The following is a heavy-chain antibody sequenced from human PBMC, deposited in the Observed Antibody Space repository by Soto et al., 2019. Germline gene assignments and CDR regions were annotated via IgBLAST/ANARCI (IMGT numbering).Heavy chain of an antibody. V-gene: IGHV1-69*01. Sequence: QVHLVQSGAEVKQAGSSVKVSCKAPGGTFKNNGISWVRQAPGQGLEWMGGIIPVFGTTNYAQKFQGRLTITADDFTSTVYMELSRLRYEDTAVYYCARENGVAVATILYYFDYWGPGTLVTVSS. CDR3: ARENGVAVATILYYFDY. J-gene: IGHJ4*02. CDR2: IIPVFGTT. CDR1: GGTFKNNG. D-gene: IGHD5-12*01.